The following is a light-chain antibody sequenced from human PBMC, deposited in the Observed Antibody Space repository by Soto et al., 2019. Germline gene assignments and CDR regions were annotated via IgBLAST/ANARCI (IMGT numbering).Light chain of an antibody. J-gene: IGKJ5*01. CDR2: AAS. V-gene: IGKV1-39*01. Sequence: DIQLTQSPSSLSASVGDRVTITCRASQSIAKYLNWYQHKPGKAPNLLIYAASSLQSGVPSRFSGSGSGAAFTLTISSLQPEDFATYYCQQNYSIPITFGQGTRLEIK. CDR1: QSIAKY. CDR3: QQNYSIPIT.